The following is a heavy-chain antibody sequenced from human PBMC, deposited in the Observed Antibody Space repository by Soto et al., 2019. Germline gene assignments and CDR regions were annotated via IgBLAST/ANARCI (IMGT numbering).Heavy chain of an antibody. D-gene: IGHD2-8*01. V-gene: IGHV4-39*01. CDR1: GGSISSSSYY. CDR3: ASGIGYCTNGVCYPQYSFDY. J-gene: IGHJ4*02. Sequence: QLQLQESGPGLVKPSETLSLTCTVSGGSISSSSYYWGWIRQPPGKGLEWIGSVYYSGSTYYNRCLKSRVTISVDTSKNPFSLKLSSVTAADTAVYYCASGIGYCTNGVCYPQYSFDYWGQGTLVTVSS. CDR2: VYYSGST.